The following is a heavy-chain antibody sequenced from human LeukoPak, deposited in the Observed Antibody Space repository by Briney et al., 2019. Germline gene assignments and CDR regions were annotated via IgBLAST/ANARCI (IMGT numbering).Heavy chain of an antibody. CDR2: IYHTGNT. CDR3: ARARESMATAGSYFDY. J-gene: IGHJ4*02. Sequence: ASQALSLTCAVAGGSISSGDYSWSWIRQPPGNGLEWIGYIYHTGNTNYNPSLKSRVTISVARSKNQFSLRLSSVTAADTAVYYCARARESMATAGSYFDYWGQGTLVTVSS. V-gene: IGHV4-30-2*01. CDR1: GGSISSGDYS. D-gene: IGHD6-13*01.